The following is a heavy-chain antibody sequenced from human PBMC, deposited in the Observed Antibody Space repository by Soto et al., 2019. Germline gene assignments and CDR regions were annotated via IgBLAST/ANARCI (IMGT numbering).Heavy chain of an antibody. Sequence: QVQLQESGPGLVKPSQTLSLTCTVSGGSISSGDYYWSWIRQPPGKGLEWIGYIYYSGSTYYNPSLKSRVTISVDTSKNQFSLKLSSVTAADTAVYYCARDFLGYYYGSRPYGMDVWGQGTTVTVSS. CDR2: IYYSGST. V-gene: IGHV4-30-4*01. CDR3: ARDFLGYYYGSRPYGMDV. D-gene: IGHD3-10*01. J-gene: IGHJ6*02. CDR1: GGSISSGDYY.